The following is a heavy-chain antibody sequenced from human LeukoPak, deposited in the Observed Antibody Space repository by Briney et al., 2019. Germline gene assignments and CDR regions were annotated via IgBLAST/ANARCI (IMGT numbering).Heavy chain of an antibody. CDR2: IYPADSDI. V-gene: IGHV5-51*01. Sequence: GESLKISCKGSGYSFNSYWIGWVRQMPGKGLEWMGIIYPADSDIRYSPSFQGQVTISADKSISTAYLQWNSLKASDTAMYYCARQEYCSGASCYTWFDPWGQGTLVTVSS. D-gene: IGHD2-15*01. CDR3: ARQEYCSGASCYTWFDP. J-gene: IGHJ5*02. CDR1: GYSFNSYW.